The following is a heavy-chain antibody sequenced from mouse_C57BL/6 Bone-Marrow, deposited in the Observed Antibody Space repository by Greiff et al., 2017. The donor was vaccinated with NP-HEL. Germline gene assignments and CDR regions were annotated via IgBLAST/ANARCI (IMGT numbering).Heavy chain of an antibody. Sequence: EVKLVESGPGLVKPSQSLSLTCSVTGYSITSGYYWNWIRQFPGNKLEWMGYISYDGSNNYNPSLKNRISITRDTSKNQFFLKLNSVTTEDTATYYCARGGYYKGFAYWGQGTLVTVSA. J-gene: IGHJ3*01. D-gene: IGHD2-12*01. V-gene: IGHV3-6*01. CDR3: ARGGYYKGFAY. CDR1: GYSITSGYY. CDR2: ISYDGSN.